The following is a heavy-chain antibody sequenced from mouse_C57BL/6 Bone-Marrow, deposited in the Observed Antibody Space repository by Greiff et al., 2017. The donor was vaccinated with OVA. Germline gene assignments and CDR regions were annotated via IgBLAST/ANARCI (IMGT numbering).Heavy chain of an antibody. CDR2: ISGGGGNT. CDR1: GFTFSSYT. D-gene: IGHD3-2*02. V-gene: IGHV5-9*01. J-gene: IGHJ4*01. CDR3: ASPRWTAQATYAMDY. Sequence: EVQVVESGGGLVKPGGSLKLSCAASGFTFSSYTMSWVRQTPEKRLEWVATISGGGGNTYYPDSVKGRFTISRDNAKNTLYLQMSSLRSEDTALYYCASPRWTAQATYAMDYWGQGTSVTVSS.